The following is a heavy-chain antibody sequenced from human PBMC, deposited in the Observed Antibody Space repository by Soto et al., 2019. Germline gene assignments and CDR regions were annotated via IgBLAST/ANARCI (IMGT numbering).Heavy chain of an antibody. J-gene: IGHJ4*02. CDR1: GFTFSSYG. CDR3: AKEDLQQLAPFDY. CDR2: ISYDGSNK. V-gene: IGHV3-30*18. Sequence: GGSLRLSCAASGFTFSSYGMHWVRQAPGKGLEWVAVISYDGSNKYYADSVKGRFTISRDNSKNTLYLQMNSLRAEDTAVYYCAKEDLQQLAPFDYWGQGTLVTVSS. D-gene: IGHD6-13*01.